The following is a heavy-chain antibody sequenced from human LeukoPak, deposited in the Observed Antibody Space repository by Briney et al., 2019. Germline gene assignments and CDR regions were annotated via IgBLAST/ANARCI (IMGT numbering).Heavy chain of an antibody. J-gene: IGHJ4*02. D-gene: IGHD3-22*01. Sequence: GGSLRLSCAASGFTVTNAWMNWVRQAPGKGLEWVSYISSSSSTIYYADSVKGRFTISRDNAKNSLYLQMNSLRAEDTAVYYCARGHPGIVVVSDFDYWGQGTLVTVSS. V-gene: IGHV3-48*01. CDR3: ARGHPGIVVVSDFDY. CDR1: GFTVTNAW. CDR2: ISSSSSTI.